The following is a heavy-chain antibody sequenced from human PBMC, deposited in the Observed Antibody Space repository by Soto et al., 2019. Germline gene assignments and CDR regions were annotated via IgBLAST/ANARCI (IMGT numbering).Heavy chain of an antibody. Sequence: SVKVSCKASGGTFSSYAISWVRQAPGQGLEWMGGIIPIFGTANYAQKFQGRATITADKSTSTAYMELSSLRSEDTAVYYCARGGHIVATIGPQYFQHWGQGTLVTVSS. CDR3: ARGGHIVATIGPQYFQH. CDR1: GGTFSSYA. CDR2: IIPIFGTA. V-gene: IGHV1-69*06. D-gene: IGHD5-12*01. J-gene: IGHJ1*01.